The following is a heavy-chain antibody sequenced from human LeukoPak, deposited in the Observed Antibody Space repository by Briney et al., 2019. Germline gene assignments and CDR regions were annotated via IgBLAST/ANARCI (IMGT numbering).Heavy chain of an antibody. J-gene: IGHJ5*02. Sequence: SVKVSCKASGGTFSSYAISWVRQAPGQGLEWMGGIIPIFGTANYAQKFQGRVTITEDESTSTVYMELRSLRSEDTAVYYCARAELGGSGLYWGFDPWGQGTLVAVSA. CDR1: GGTFSSYA. D-gene: IGHD3-10*01. CDR3: ARAELGGSGLYWGFDP. V-gene: IGHV1-69*13. CDR2: IIPIFGTA.